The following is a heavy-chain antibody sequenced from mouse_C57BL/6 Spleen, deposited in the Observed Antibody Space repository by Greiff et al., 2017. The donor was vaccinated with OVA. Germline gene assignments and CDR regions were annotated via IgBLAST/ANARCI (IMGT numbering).Heavy chain of an antibody. V-gene: IGHV1-81*01. D-gene: IGHD2-4*01. CDR2: IYPRSGNT. CDR3: SSDYDGGVFDY. J-gene: IGHJ2*01. Sequence: QVQLQQSGAELARPGASVKLSCKASGYTFTSYGISWVKQRTGQGLEWIGEIYPRSGNTYYNEKFKGKATLTADKSSRTAYMELRSLTSEDSAVYFCSSDYDGGVFDYWGQGTTLTVSS. CDR1: GYTFTSYG.